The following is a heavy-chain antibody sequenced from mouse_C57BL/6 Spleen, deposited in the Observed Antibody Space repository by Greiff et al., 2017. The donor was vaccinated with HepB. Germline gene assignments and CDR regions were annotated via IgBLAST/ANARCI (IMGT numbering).Heavy chain of an antibody. J-gene: IGHJ2*01. Sequence: QVQLKESGAELVKPGASVKLSCKASGYTFTEYTIHWVKQRSGQGLEWIGWFYPGSGSIKYNEKFKDKATLTADKSSSTVYMGLSRLTSEDSAVYFCARQNPIYYYGDYWGQGTTLTVSS. D-gene: IGHD1-1*01. CDR3: ARQNPIYYYGDY. CDR1: GYTFTEYT. V-gene: IGHV1-62-2*01. CDR2: FYPGSGSI.